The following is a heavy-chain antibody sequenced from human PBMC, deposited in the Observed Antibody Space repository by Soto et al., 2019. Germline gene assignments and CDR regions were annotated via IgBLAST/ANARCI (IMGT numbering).Heavy chain of an antibody. Sequence: SVKFACRACGCAVSIYPISWVRQAPGERLELMGGIIPIFGTAHYAQKFQGRVTITEDKSTITAYSELSSLISEDTDLYYWARGRYCSGGSCSFFLQHWG. CDR2: IIPIFGTA. CDR1: GCAVSIYP. V-gene: IGHV1-69*06. D-gene: IGHD2-15*01. CDR3: ARGRYCSGGSCSFFLQH. J-gene: IGHJ1*01.